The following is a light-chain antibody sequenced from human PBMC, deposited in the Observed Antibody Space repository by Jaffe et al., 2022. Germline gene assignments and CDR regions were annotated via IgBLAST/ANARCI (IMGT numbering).Light chain of an antibody. CDR1: SSDVGSYNL. CDR2: EVS. V-gene: IGLV2-23*02. CDR3: CSYAGSSIHWV. Sequence: QSALTQPASVSGSPGQSITISCTGTSSDVGSYNLVSWYQHHPGKAPKLIIDEVSKRPSGVSNRFSGSKSGNTASLTISGLQAEDEADYHCCSYAGSSIHWVFGGGTKLTVL. J-gene: IGLJ3*02.